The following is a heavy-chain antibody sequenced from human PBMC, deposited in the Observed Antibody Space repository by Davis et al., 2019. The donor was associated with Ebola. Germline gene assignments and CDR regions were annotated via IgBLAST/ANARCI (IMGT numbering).Heavy chain of an antibody. Sequence: GESLKISCAASGFTFSDYYMSWLRQAPGKGLEWVSYNSSSGSTIYYADSVKGRFTISRDNAKNSLYLQMNSLRAEDTAVYYCARDSRDFWSGPLFDYWGQGTLVTVSS. D-gene: IGHD3-3*01. CDR2: NSSSGSTI. V-gene: IGHV3-11*04. J-gene: IGHJ4*02. CDR3: ARDSRDFWSGPLFDY. CDR1: GFTFSDYY.